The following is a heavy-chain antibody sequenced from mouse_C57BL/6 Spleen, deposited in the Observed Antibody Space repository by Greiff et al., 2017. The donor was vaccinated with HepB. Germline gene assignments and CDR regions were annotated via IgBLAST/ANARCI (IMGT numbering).Heavy chain of an antibody. CDR1: GFTFSSYA. J-gene: IGHJ4*01. CDR2: ISDGGSYT. Sequence: EVQLMESGGGLVKPGGSLKLSCAASGFTFSSYAMSWVRQTPEKRLEWVATISDGGSYTYYPDNVKGRFTISRDNAKNNLYLQMSHLKSEDTAMYYCARDPFITTVVATNDAMDYWVQGTSVTVSS. V-gene: IGHV5-4*01. D-gene: IGHD1-1*01. CDR3: ARDPFITTVVATNDAMDY.